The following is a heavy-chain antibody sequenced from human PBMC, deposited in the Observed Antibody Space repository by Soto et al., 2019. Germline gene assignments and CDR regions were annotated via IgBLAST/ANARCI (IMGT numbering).Heavy chain of an antibody. CDR1: GGTFSSYA. D-gene: IGHD3-22*01. CDR2: IIPIFGTA. V-gene: IGHV1-69*13. CDR3: ARGFVTYYYDRSGYSFDY. Sequence: GASVKVSCKASGGTFSSYAISWVRQAPGQGLEWMGGIIPIFGTANYAQKFQGRVTITADESTSTAYMELSSLRSEDTAVYYCARGFVTYYYDRSGYSFDYWGQGTLVTVSS. J-gene: IGHJ4*02.